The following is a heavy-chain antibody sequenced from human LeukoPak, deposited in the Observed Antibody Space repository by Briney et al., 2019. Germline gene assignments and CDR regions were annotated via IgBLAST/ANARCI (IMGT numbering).Heavy chain of an antibody. CDR2: TRNKANSYTT. CDR1: GFTFSDHY. J-gene: IGHJ4*02. CDR3: ARNPYYYDSSGYQA. V-gene: IGHV3-72*01. D-gene: IGHD3-22*01. Sequence: GGSLRLSCAASGFTFSDHYMDWVRQAPGKGLEWVGRTRNKANSYTTEYAASVKGRFTISRDDSKNALYLQMNSLKTEDTAVYYCARNPYYYDSSGYQAWGQGTLVTVSS.